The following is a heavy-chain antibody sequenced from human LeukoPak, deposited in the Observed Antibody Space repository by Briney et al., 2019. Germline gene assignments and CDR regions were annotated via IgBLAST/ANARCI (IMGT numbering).Heavy chain of an antibody. D-gene: IGHD6-13*01. J-gene: IGHJ3*01. CDR1: GFXFRSYA. Sequence: GGSLRLSCAASGFXFRSYAMSWVRQAPGKGLEWVSTIIGSGGSTFYADSVKGRFTISRDNSKNTVYLQMNSLRAEDTAVYYCAKDRSSSSWFDGYDFWGQGTMVTVSS. CDR2: IIGSGGST. V-gene: IGHV3-23*01. CDR3: AKDRSSSSWFDGYDF.